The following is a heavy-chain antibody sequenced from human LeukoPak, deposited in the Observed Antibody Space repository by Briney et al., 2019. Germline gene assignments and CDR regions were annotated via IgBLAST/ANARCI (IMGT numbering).Heavy chain of an antibody. CDR3: ARFSPAFGFDP. CDR2: INHSGST. V-gene: IGHV4-34*09. CDR1: GGSFSGYY. J-gene: IGHJ5*02. Sequence: PSETLSLTCAVYGGSFSGYYWSWIRQPPGKGLEWIGEINHSGSTNYNPSLKSRLTISVDTSKNQFSLKLSSVIAADTAVYYCARFSPAFGFDPWGQGTLVTVSS.